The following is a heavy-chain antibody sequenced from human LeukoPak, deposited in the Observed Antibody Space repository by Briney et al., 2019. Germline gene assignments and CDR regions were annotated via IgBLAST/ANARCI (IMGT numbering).Heavy chain of an antibody. Sequence: SETLSPTCAVYGGSFSGYYWSWIRQVPGKGPEWIGEINQSGRTNYNPSLKSRVTISVDTSKNQISLKLSSVTAADTAVYYCAGRTGTLDYWGQGTLVTVSS. CDR3: AGRTGTLDY. V-gene: IGHV4-34*01. CDR1: GGSFSGYY. CDR2: INQSGRT. D-gene: IGHD1-7*01. J-gene: IGHJ4*02.